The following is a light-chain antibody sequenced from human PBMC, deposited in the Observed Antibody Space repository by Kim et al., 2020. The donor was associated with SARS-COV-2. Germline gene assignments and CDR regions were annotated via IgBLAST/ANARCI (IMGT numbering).Light chain of an antibody. Sequence: PGERATLSCRASQRVASSYLAWYQQTPGQAPRLLIYAASSRATGIPDRFSGSGSGTDFTLTISRLEPEDFAVYYCQQYDNSPPYTYPFGQGT. CDR2: AAS. CDR3: QQYDNSPPYTYP. J-gene: IGKJ2*01. V-gene: IGKV3-20*01. CDR1: QRVASSY.